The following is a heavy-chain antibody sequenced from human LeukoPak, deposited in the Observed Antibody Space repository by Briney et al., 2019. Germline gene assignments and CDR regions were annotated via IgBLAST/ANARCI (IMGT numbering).Heavy chain of an antibody. CDR1: GFTFSSYW. D-gene: IGHD3-10*01. Sequence: GGSLRLTCAASGFTFSSYWMSWVRQAPGEGLEWVANIKLDGSDKYYVDSVKGRFTISRDNAKNSLYLQMNSLRAEDMALYYCAKGFLYGSGSSALDYWGQGTLVTVSS. V-gene: IGHV3-7*03. CDR2: IKLDGSDK. J-gene: IGHJ4*02. CDR3: AKGFLYGSGSSALDY.